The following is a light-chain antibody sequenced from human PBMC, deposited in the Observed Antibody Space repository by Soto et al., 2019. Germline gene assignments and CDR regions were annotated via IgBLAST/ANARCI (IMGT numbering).Light chain of an antibody. Sequence: IQMTQSPSSLSASVGDRVTITCRASQTISSYLNWYQQKPGKAPRLLIYAASSLQGGVPSRFSGSGSVTNFTLTISSLQPEDFATYYCHQTYSNFRTFGQGTKLEMK. CDR2: AAS. J-gene: IGKJ2*02. CDR3: HQTYSNFRT. CDR1: QTISSY. V-gene: IGKV1-39*01.